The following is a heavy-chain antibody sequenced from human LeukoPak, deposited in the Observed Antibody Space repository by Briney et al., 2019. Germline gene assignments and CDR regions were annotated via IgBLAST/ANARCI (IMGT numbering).Heavy chain of an antibody. CDR1: GFSFSSYW. J-gene: IGHJ3*02. V-gene: IGHV3-7*01. CDR2: IKQDGSEK. D-gene: IGHD1-26*01. CDR3: AKKTIVGATVDAFDI. Sequence: GGSLRLSCAASGFSFSSYWMSWVRQAPGKGLEWVANIKQDGSEKYYVDSVKGRFTISRDNSKNTLYLQMNSLRAEGTAVYYCAKKTIVGATVDAFDIWGQGTMVTVSS.